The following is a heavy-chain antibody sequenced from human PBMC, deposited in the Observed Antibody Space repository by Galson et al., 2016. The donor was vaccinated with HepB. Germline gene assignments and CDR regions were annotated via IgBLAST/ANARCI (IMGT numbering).Heavy chain of an antibody. J-gene: IGHJ5*02. CDR2: FIPLLGTT. CDR3: ARGTHPYYGSGSYWRIALFDT. CDR1: GGTSTTSN. V-gene: IGHV1-69*13. Sequence: SVKVSCKVSGGTSTTSNVNWVRQAPGKGLEWMGGFIPLLGTTKYAEKFQDRLTITADASTGTAFMELRGLNSEDSAMYFCARGTHPYYGSGSYWRIALFDTWGQGTLVTVSS. D-gene: IGHD3-10*01.